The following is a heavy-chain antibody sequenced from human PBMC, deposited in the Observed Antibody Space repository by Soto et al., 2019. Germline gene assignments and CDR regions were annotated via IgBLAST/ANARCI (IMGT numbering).Heavy chain of an antibody. J-gene: IGHJ4*02. CDR2: IYYSGST. CDR3: ARLHTSGWYGVDF. Sequence: QVQLQESGPGLVKPSETLSLTCTVSGGSITSYYWSWIRQPPGKALEWIGYIYYSGSTNYNPSLKSRVTISVDTSKSHFSLKLSSGTAADTAVYYCARLHTSGWYGVDFWGQGTLVTVSS. CDR1: GGSITSYY. V-gene: IGHV4-59*08. D-gene: IGHD6-19*01.